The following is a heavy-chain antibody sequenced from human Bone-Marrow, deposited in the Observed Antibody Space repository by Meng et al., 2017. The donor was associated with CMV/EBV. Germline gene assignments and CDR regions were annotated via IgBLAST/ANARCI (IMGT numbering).Heavy chain of an antibody. D-gene: IGHD6-25*01. CDR2: MRNKVANYAT. J-gene: IGHJ4*02. Sequence: GASLKISCAAPGFTLSGSTVHWVRQASGKGLEWVGRMRNKVANYATAYSASVKGRFTISRDDSKNTAYLQMNSLKTDDSALYYCTRWVSGAAANFDFWGQGTLVTVSS. V-gene: IGHV3-73*01. CDR1: GFTLSGST. CDR3: TRWVSGAAANFDF.